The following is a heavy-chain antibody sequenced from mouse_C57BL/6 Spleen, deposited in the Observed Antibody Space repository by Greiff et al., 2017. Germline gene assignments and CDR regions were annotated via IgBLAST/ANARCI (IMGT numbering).Heavy chain of an antibody. V-gene: IGHV1-61*01. CDR2: IYPSDSET. CDR1: GYTFTSYW. D-gene: IGHD2-5*01. CDR3: ARSTYYSKRDYYAMDY. Sequence: QVQLQQPGAELVRPGSSVKLSCKASGYTFTSYWMDWVKQRPGQGLEWIGNIYPSDSETHYNQKFKDKATLTVDKSSSTAYMQLSSLTSEDSAVYYCARSTYYSKRDYYAMDYWGQGTSVTVSS. J-gene: IGHJ4*01.